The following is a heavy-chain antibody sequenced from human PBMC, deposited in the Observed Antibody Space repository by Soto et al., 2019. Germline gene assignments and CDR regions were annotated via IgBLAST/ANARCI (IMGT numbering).Heavy chain of an antibody. CDR2: ISAYNGNT. J-gene: IGHJ6*02. CDR3: ARFYSGYSYYYYYGMDL. D-gene: IGHD3-22*01. CDR1: GYTFTSYG. Sequence: ASVKVSCKASGYTFTSYGISWVRQAPGQGLEWMGWISAYNGNTNYAQKLQGRVTMTTDTSTSTAYMELRSLRSDDTAVYYCARFYSGYSYYYYYGMDLWGQGTTVTVSS. V-gene: IGHV1-18*04.